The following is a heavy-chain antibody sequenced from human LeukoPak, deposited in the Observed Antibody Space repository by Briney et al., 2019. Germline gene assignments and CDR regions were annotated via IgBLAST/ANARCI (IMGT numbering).Heavy chain of an antibody. Sequence: SETLSLTCAVYGGSFSGYYWSWIRQPPGKGLEWIGEINHSGSTNYNPSLKSRVTISVDTSKNQFSLKLSSVTAADTAVYYCVRAPGYSSSSGGLDPWGQGTLVTVSS. CDR3: VRAPGYSSSSGGLDP. J-gene: IGHJ5*02. CDR1: GGSFSGYY. V-gene: IGHV4-34*01. D-gene: IGHD6-6*01. CDR2: INHSGST.